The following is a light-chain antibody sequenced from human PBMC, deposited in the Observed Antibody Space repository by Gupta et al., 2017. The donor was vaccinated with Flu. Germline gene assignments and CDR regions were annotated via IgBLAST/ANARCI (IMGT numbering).Light chain of an antibody. V-gene: IGKV1-39*01. Sequence: DIQMTQSPSSLSASVGDRVTITCRASQSISSYLNWYQQKPGKAPKLLIYAASSLQSGVPSRFSGSGSGTDFTLTISSLQPEEFATYYCQQSDSTPWTFGQGTKVEIK. CDR1: QSISSY. CDR2: AAS. CDR3: QQSDSTPWT. J-gene: IGKJ1*01.